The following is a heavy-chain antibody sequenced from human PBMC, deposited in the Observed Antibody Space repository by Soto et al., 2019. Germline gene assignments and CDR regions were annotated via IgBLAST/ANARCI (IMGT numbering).Heavy chain of an antibody. J-gene: IGHJ5*02. V-gene: IGHV1-18*01. CDR3: ARDSDRYCSGGSCYFDQYNWFDP. CDR2: ISAYNGNT. D-gene: IGHD2-15*01. Sequence: QVQLVQSGAEVKKPGASVKVSCKASGYTFTSYGISWVRQAPGQGLEWMGWISAYNGNTNSAQKLQGRVTMTTDTPTSTAYMELRSLRSDDTAVYYCARDSDRYCSGGSCYFDQYNWFDPWGQGTLVTVSS. CDR1: GYTFTSYG.